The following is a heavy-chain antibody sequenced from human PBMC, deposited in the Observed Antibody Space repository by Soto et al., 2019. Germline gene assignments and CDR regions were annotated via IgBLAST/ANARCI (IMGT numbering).Heavy chain of an antibody. V-gene: IGHV3-30*03. CDR3: ARDQISVDYGDQFDY. J-gene: IGHJ4*02. CDR1: GFTFSRHG. Sequence: QVQLVESGGGVVQPGRSLRLSCAASGFTFSRHGMHWVRQAPGKGLEWVAVISYDGSDESYADSVKGRFTISRDNSKNTLYLQMNSLRPEDTAVYYCARDQISVDYGDQFDYWGQGTLVTVSS. CDR2: ISYDGSDE. D-gene: IGHD4-17*01.